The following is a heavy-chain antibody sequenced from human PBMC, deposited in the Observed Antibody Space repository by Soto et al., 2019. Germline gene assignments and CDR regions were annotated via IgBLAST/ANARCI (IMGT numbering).Heavy chain of an antibody. D-gene: IGHD2-8*01. Sequence: ASVKVSCKASGYTFTGYYMHWVRQAPGQGLEWMGWINPNSGGTNYAQKFQGWVTMTRDTSISTAYMELSRLRSDDTAVYYCAGGTSQVGYYYGMDVWGQGTTVTVSS. J-gene: IGHJ6*02. CDR2: INPNSGGT. CDR3: AGGTSQVGYYYGMDV. V-gene: IGHV1-2*04. CDR1: GYTFTGYY.